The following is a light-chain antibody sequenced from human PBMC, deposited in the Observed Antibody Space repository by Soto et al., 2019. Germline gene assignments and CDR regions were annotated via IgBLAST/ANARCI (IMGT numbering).Light chain of an antibody. Sequence: QSVLTQPSSVSGSPGQSITISCTGTSSDVGGYIYVSWYQQHPGKAPKLMIYDVSNRPSGVSDRFSGSKSGNTASLTISGLQAEDEVDYYCSSYTSSSTYVFGTGTKVTVL. CDR2: DVS. V-gene: IGLV2-14*01. J-gene: IGLJ1*01. CDR3: SSYTSSSTYV. CDR1: SSDVGGYIY.